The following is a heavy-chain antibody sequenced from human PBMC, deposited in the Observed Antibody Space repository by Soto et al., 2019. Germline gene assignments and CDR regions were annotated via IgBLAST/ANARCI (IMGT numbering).Heavy chain of an antibody. V-gene: IGHV3-23*01. Sequence: RGSMRLASAAYRYTFSSYAMGWVRQAPGKGLEWVSAISGSGGRTYYADSVKGQFTISRDNSKNTLYLQMNNLRAEDTAVFYCAKDLGSGWSNLDLWGQGTLVTVSS. CDR3: AKDLGSGWSNLDL. D-gene: IGHD6-19*01. J-gene: IGHJ5*02. CDR2: ISGSGGRT. CDR1: RYTFSSYA.